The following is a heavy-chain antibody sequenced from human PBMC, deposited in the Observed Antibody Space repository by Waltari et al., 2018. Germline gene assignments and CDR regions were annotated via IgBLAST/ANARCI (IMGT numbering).Heavy chain of an antibody. Sequence: EVQLVESGGGLVQRGGSVRLSCGGTGFTLSRLWMSWVRQAPGKGLDWVANMNRDGSETYYVDSVKGRFTISRDNAKNSLYLEMNTLRVEDTAIYYCARLSSSWNEKGAFDIWGQGTMVTVSS. D-gene: IGHD6-13*01. CDR1: GFTLSRLW. J-gene: IGHJ3*02. CDR2: MNRDGSET. CDR3: ARLSSSWNEKGAFDI. V-gene: IGHV3-7*01.